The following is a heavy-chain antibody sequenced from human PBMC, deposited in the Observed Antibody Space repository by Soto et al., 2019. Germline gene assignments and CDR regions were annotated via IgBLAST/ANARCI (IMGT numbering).Heavy chain of an antibody. D-gene: IGHD2-8*01. Sequence: QVQVQESGPGLVKPSGTLSLTCTVSGVSISNTEWWSWVRQPPGKGLEWIGEVHHSGNTNYNPSLKSRVTMSVDKSKNQFSLMLRSVTAADTAVYYRAKWHPSDPWGQGTLVTVSS. CDR2: VHHSGNT. CDR3: AKWHPSDP. CDR1: GVSISNTEW. V-gene: IGHV4-4*02. J-gene: IGHJ5*02.